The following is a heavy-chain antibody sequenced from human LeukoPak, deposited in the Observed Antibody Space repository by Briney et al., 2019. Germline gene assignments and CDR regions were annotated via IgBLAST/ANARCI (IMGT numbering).Heavy chain of an antibody. V-gene: IGHV3-21*01. J-gene: IGHJ6*02. Sequence: GGSLRLSCAASGFTFSSYSMNWVRQAPGKGLEWVSSICSSSSYIYYADSVKGRFTISRDNAKNSLYLQMNSLRAEDTAVYYCARDRPYSSSWNWGDVWGQGTTVTVSS. D-gene: IGHD6-13*01. CDR1: GFTFSSYS. CDR3: ARDRPYSSSWNWGDV. CDR2: ICSSSSYI.